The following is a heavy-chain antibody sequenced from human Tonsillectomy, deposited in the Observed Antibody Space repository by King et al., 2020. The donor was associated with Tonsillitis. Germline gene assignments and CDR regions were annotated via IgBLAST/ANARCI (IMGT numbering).Heavy chain of an antibody. Sequence: EVQLVESGGGLVQPGGSLRLSCAASGFTFSSYSIHWVRQTPGKGLEWVSYITSGGRSIYYADSVKGRFTISRDNAKNSLYLQMNSLRAEDTAVYYCARGLVGRRGDYGMDVWGQGTTVTVSS. CDR3: ARGLVGRRGDYGMDV. J-gene: IGHJ6*02. V-gene: IGHV3-48*01. CDR1: GFTFSSYS. CDR2: ITSGGRSI. D-gene: IGHD1-1*01.